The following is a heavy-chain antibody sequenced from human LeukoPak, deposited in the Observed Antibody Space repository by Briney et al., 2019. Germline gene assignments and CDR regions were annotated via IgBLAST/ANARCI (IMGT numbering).Heavy chain of an antibody. D-gene: IGHD3-22*01. CDR2: ISGSGGST. CDR1: GFTFSSYA. CDR3: AKEVGYYDSSGSHDAFDI. J-gene: IGHJ3*02. Sequence: GGSLRPSCAASGFTFSSYAMSWVRQAPGKGLEWVSAISGSGGSTYYADSVKGRFTISRDNSKNTLYLQMNSLRAEDTAVYYCAKEVGYYDSSGSHDAFDIWGQGTMVTASS. V-gene: IGHV3-23*01.